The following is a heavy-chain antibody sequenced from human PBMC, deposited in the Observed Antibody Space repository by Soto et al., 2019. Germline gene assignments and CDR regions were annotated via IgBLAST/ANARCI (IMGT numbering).Heavy chain of an antibody. J-gene: IGHJ4*02. CDR1: GFTLSTHS. D-gene: IGHD6-13*01. V-gene: IGHV3-48*01. CDR2: ISYNSGTI. CDR3: VRADSWPPYYFDY. Sequence: GGSLRLSCAASGFTLSTHSMNWVRQAPGKGLEWISYISYNSGTIYYADSVRGRFTISRDNARNSLSLQMDSLRAEDTAVYYCVRADSWPPYYFDYWGRGTLVTVSS.